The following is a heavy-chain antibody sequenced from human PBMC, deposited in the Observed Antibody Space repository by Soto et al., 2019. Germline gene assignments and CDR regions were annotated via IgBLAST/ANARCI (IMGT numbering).Heavy chain of an antibody. CDR3: ARGRIPLSYYYDSSGYLGFDY. CDR1: GGSISSGGYY. Sequence: PSETLSLTCTASGGSISSGGYYWSWIRQHPGKGLEWIGYIYYSGSTYYNPSLKSRVTISVDTSKNQFSLKLSSVTAADTAVYYCARGRIPLSYYYDSSGYLGFDYWGQGTLVTVSS. V-gene: IGHV4-31*03. J-gene: IGHJ4*02. D-gene: IGHD3-22*01. CDR2: IYYSGST.